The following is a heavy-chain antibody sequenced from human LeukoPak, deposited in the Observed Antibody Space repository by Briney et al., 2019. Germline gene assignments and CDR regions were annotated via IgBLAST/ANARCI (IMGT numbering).Heavy chain of an antibody. Sequence: SETLSLTCTVSGGSISSGGHSWSWIRQPPGKGLEWIGYIYHSGSTYYNPSLKSRVTISVDRSENQFSLKLSSVTAADTAVYYCARAPLGYYFDYWGQGTLVTVSS. CDR1: GGSISSGGHS. V-gene: IGHV4-30-2*01. CDR3: ARAPLGYYFDY. D-gene: IGHD2-15*01. J-gene: IGHJ4*02. CDR2: IYHSGST.